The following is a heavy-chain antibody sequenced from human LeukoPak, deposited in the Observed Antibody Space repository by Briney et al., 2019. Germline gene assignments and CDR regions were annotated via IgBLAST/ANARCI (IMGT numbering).Heavy chain of an antibody. CDR2: ISNSGGTT. V-gene: IGHV3-23*01. J-gene: IGHJ4*02. D-gene: IGHD6-13*01. Sequence: PGGSLTLSCAASGFAFSSYAMNWVRQAPGKGPEWVSVISNSGGTTYYADSVKGRFTISRDNSKNTLYLQMNSLRAEDTAVYYCAKDYSSSYWGQGTLVTVSS. CDR3: AKDYSSSY. CDR1: GFAFSSYA.